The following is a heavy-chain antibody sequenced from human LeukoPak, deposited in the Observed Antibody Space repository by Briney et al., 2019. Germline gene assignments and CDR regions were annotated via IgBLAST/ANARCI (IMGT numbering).Heavy chain of an antibody. CDR2: IYHSGRT. Sequence: SETLSLTCAVSGYSISSGYCWGWIRQPPGKGLEWIGSIYHSGRTYYNPSLKSRVTISVDTSKNQFSLKLSSVTAADTALYYCARVATTTNPPQRPFDYWGQGTLVTVSS. D-gene: IGHD5-12*01. V-gene: IGHV4-38-2*01. J-gene: IGHJ4*02. CDR3: ARVATTTNPPQRPFDY. CDR1: GYSISSGYC.